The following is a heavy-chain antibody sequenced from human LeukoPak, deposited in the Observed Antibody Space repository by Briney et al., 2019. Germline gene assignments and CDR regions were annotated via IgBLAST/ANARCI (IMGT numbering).Heavy chain of an antibody. Sequence: GGTLRLSCAASGFTFSSYGMSWVRQAPGTGLEGVSAISGSGGSTYYADSVKGRFTISRDNSKNTLYLQMNSLRAEDTAVYYCAKDLMSGYDWESYYFDYWGQGTLVTVSS. CDR1: GFTFSSYG. V-gene: IGHV3-23*01. J-gene: IGHJ4*02. CDR2: ISGSGGST. CDR3: AKDLMSGYDWESYYFDY. D-gene: IGHD5-12*01.